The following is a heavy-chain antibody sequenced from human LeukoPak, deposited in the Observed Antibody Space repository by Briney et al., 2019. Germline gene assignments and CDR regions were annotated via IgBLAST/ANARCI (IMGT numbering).Heavy chain of an antibody. V-gene: IGHV4-59*08. CDR1: GDSISSYY. CDR2: IYYGGST. Sequence: LETLSLTCTVSGDSISSYYWSWIRQPPGKGLDWIGYIYYGGSTNYNPSLKSRVTISVDTSKNQFSLRLSSVTAADTAVYFCARLHYNWFDPWGQGTLVTVSS. D-gene: IGHD3-10*01. CDR3: ARLHYNWFDP. J-gene: IGHJ5*02.